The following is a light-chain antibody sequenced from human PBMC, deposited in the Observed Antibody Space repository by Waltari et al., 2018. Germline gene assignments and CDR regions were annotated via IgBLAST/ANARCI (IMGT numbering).Light chain of an antibody. Sequence: QSALTQPPSASGSPGQSVTISCTGTSSDVGAYDYVSWYQHHPGKAPKLLISEVSKRPSGVPDRSPGSRSGNTASRTVSGLQAEDEADYYCSSYAGSNNLVFGGGTKLTVL. V-gene: IGLV2-8*01. CDR1: SSDVGAYDY. J-gene: IGLJ2*01. CDR3: SSYAGSNNLV. CDR2: EVS.